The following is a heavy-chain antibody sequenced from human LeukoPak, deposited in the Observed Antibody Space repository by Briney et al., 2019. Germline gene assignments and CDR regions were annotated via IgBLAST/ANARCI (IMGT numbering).Heavy chain of an antibody. J-gene: IGHJ3*02. D-gene: IGHD6-13*01. Sequence: SETLSLTCTVSGGSISSYYWSWIRQPAGKGLEWIGRIYTSGSTNYNPSLKSRVTMSVDTSKNQFSLKLGSVTAADTAVYYCARGSRSSSSWCFDIWGQGTMVTVSS. V-gene: IGHV4-4*07. CDR3: ARGSRSSSSWCFDI. CDR2: IYTSGST. CDR1: GGSISSYY.